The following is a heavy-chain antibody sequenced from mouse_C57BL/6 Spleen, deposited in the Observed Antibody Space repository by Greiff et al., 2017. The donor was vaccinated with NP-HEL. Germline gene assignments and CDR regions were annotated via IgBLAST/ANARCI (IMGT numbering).Heavy chain of an antibody. Sequence: VQLQQSGAELVRPGASVKLSCTASGFNIKDYYMHWVKQRPEQGLEWIGRIDPEDGDTEYAPKFQGKATMTADTSSNTAYLQLSSLTSEDTAVYYCTTPYYYGSSYGSAYWGQGTLVTVSA. CDR3: TTPYYYGSSYGSAY. CDR1: GFNIKDYY. D-gene: IGHD1-1*01. CDR2: IDPEDGDT. J-gene: IGHJ3*01. V-gene: IGHV14-1*01.